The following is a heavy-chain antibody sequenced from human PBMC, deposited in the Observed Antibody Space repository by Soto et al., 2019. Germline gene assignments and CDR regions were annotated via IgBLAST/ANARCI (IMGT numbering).Heavy chain of an antibody. D-gene: IGHD2-2*01. CDR1: GFTFSNYA. Sequence: PRLSCAASGFTFSNYAMSWVRQAPGMGLEWVSTLGVRSTYYADSVKDRFTISRDNSNYALYLQMNSLRVGDTVVYYCATVASDIVVVPAAIGGAFDIWGQGTMVTVSS. CDR2: LGVRST. J-gene: IGHJ3*02. V-gene: IGHV3-23*01. CDR3: ATVASDIVVVPAAIGGAFDI.